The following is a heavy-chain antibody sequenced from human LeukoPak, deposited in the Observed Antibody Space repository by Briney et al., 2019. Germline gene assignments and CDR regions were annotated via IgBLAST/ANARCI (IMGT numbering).Heavy chain of an antibody. D-gene: IGHD6-13*01. V-gene: IGHV3-23*01. CDR2: ISGSGGST. J-gene: IGHJ6*03. Sequence: GALRLSCAASGFTFSSYAMSWVRQAPGKGLEWVSAISGSGGSTYYADSVKGRFTISRDNSKNTLYPQMNSLRAEDTAVYYCAITGAAGTGYYYYYMDVWGKGTTVTVSS. CDR3: AITGAAGTGYYYYYMDV. CDR1: GFTFSSYA.